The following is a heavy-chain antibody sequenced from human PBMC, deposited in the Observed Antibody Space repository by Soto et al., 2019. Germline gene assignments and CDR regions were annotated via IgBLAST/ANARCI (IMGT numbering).Heavy chain of an antibody. V-gene: IGHV3-48*01. CDR1: GFTFSSYV. CDR2: ISISSSTI. J-gene: IGHJ4*02. Sequence: GGSLRRSCAASGFTFSSYVINWVRQGPGKGLEWVSYISISSSTIYYADSVNGRFTISRDNAKNSLYLQMNSLRAEDTALYYCALYRYYNDGSGYFYLDYWGQGTLVTVSS. D-gene: IGHD3-22*01. CDR3: ALYRYYNDGSGYFYLDY.